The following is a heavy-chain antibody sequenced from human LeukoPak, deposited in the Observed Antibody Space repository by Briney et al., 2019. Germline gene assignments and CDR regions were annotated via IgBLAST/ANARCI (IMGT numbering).Heavy chain of an antibody. D-gene: IGHD6-19*01. V-gene: IGHV3-48*04. Sequence: PGGSLRLSCAASGFTFSSYSMNWVRQAPGKGLEWVSYISSSSSTIYYAESVKGRFTISRDNAKNSLYLQMNSLRAEDTAVYYCARDASGWSVYWGQGTLVTVSS. CDR3: ARDASGWSVY. CDR1: GFTFSSYS. CDR2: ISSSSSTI. J-gene: IGHJ4*02.